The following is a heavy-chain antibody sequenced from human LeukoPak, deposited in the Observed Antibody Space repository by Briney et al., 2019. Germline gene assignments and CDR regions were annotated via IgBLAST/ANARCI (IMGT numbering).Heavy chain of an antibody. J-gene: IGHJ6*03. D-gene: IGHD6-19*01. V-gene: IGHV1-69*05. CDR3: ASTEQWLVSGLYYYYYMDV. CDR1: GGTFSSYA. Sequence: GSSVKVSCKASGGTFSSYAISWVRQAPGQGLEWMGGIIPIFGTANFAQKFQGRVTITTDESTSTAYMELSSLRSEDTAVYYCASTEQWLVSGLYYYYYMDVWAKGPRSPSP. CDR2: IIPIFGTA.